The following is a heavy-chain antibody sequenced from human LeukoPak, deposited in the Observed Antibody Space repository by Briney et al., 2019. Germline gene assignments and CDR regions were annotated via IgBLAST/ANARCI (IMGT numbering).Heavy chain of an antibody. CDR1: GFTFSSYA. V-gene: IGHV3-23*01. J-gene: IGHJ4*02. CDR3: AKHDQWLEGFFDY. D-gene: IGHD6-19*01. Sequence: GGSLRLSCAASGFTFSSYAMSWVRQAPGKGLEWVSAISGSGGSTYYADSVKGRFTISRDNSKNTLCLQMNSLRAEDTAVYYCAKHDQWLEGFFDYWGQGTLVTVSS. CDR2: ISGSGGST.